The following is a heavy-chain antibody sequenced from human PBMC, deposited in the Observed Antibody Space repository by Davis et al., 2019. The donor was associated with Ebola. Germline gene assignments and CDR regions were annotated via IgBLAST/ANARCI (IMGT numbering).Heavy chain of an antibody. CDR2: VIHTGNT. J-gene: IGHJ4*02. CDR3: ARGPLGILDY. CDR1: GGSFSNYY. Sequence: PSETLSLTCAVYGGSFSNYYWTWIRQPPGKGLEWIGEVIHTGNTNYNASLKSRVTISVDTSKNQFSLRVNSVTAADTAVYYCARGPLGILDYWGQGILVTVSS. D-gene: IGHD3-16*01. V-gene: IGHV4-34*01.